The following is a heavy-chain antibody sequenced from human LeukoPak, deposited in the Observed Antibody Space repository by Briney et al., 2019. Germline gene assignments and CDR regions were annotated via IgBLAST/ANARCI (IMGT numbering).Heavy chain of an antibody. CDR3: VRDFSNYVAFFDS. CDR2: IRYDELQD. D-gene: IGHD4-11*01. J-gene: IGHJ4*02. CDR1: GFTFRNHG. Sequence: PGGSLRLSCATSGFTFRNHGMHWVRQAPGKGLEWVAFIRYDELQDYYADFVRGRFTISKDNSKSALYLQMGSLRPEDTAMYYCVRDFSNYVAFFDSWGQGVLVTVSS. V-gene: IGHV3-30*02.